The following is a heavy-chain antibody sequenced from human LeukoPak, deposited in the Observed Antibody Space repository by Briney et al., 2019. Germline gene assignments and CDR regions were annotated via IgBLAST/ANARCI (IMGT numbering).Heavy chain of an antibody. J-gene: IGHJ4*02. V-gene: IGHV4-39*07. D-gene: IGHD6-13*01. CDR2: IYYSGST. CDR3: AREGGYGEAAAGTGY. CDR1: GGSISSSSYY. Sequence: PSETLSLTCTVSGGSISSSSYYWGWIRQPLGKGLEWIGSIYYSGSTYYNPSLKSRVTISVDTSKNQFSLKLSSVTAADTAVYYCAREGGYGEAAAGTGYWGQGTLVTVSS.